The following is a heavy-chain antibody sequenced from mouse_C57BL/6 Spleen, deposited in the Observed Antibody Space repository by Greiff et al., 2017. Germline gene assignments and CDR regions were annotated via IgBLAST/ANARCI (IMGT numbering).Heavy chain of an antibody. CDR1: GYSITSGYY. J-gene: IGHJ3*01. D-gene: IGHD2-4*01. CDR3: ARGDYDLSY. V-gene: IGHV3-6*01. Sequence: VQLKESGPGLVKPSQSLSLTCSVTGYSITSGYYWNWIRQFPGNKLEWMGYISYDGSNNYNPSLKNRISITRDTSKNQFFLKLNSVTTEDTATYYCARGDYDLSYWGQGTLVTVSA. CDR2: ISYDGSN.